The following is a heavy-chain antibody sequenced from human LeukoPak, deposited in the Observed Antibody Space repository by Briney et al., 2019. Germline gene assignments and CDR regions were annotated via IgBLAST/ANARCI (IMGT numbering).Heavy chain of an antibody. V-gene: IGHV3-15*01. J-gene: IGHJ4*02. D-gene: IGHD3-3*01. CDR3: TTDHRTISGVVTPDY. Sequence: GGSLRLSCEASGLSFTNAWMSWVRQAPGKGLEWVGRIKIKSDDYTTDYAAPVRGRFTVSRDDSKNTVYLQMNSLKTEDTAVYCCTTDHRTISGVVTPDYWGQGTLVTVSS. CDR1: GLSFTNAW. CDR2: IKIKSDDYTT.